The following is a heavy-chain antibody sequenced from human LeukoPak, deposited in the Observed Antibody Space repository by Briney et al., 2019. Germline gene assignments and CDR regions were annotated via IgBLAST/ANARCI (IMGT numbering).Heavy chain of an antibody. V-gene: IGHV4-34*01. J-gene: IGHJ5*02. CDR3: ARSSRIAAAGNWFDP. CDR2: INHSGST. D-gene: IGHD6-13*01. CDR1: GGSFSGYY. Sequence: PSETLSLTCAVYGGSFSGYYWSWIRQPPGKGLEWIGEINHSGSTNYNPSLKSRVTISVDTSKNQFSLKLSSVTAADTAVYYCARSSRIAAAGNWFDPWGQGTLVTVSS.